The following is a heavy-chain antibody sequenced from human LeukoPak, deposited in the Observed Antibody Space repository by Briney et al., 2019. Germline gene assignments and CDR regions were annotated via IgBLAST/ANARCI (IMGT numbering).Heavy chain of an antibody. V-gene: IGHV4-31*03. CDR3: ARELPVARGNAFDI. CDR1: GGSISSGGYY. CDR2: IYYNGIT. J-gene: IGHJ3*02. D-gene: IGHD6-19*01. Sequence: SQTLSLTCTVSGGSISSGGYYWSWIRQHPVKGLEWIGYIYYNGITYYSPSLKSRVTISVDTSRNQFSLKLSSVTVADTAVYYCARELPVARGNAFDIWGQGTMVTVSS.